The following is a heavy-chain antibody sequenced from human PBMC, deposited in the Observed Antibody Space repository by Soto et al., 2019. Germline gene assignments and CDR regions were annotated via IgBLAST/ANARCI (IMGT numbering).Heavy chain of an antibody. CDR2: INTNTGNP. CDR3: ARDLGGTSAPKNYYYYGMDV. V-gene: IGHV7-4-1*01. D-gene: IGHD2-15*01. CDR1: GYTFTSYA. Sequence: ASVKVSCKASGYTFTSYAMNWVRQAPGQGLAWMGWINTNTGNPTYAQGFTGRFVFSLDTSVSTAYLQICSLNAEDTAVYYCARDLGGTSAPKNYYYYGMDVWGQGTTVTVSS. J-gene: IGHJ6*02.